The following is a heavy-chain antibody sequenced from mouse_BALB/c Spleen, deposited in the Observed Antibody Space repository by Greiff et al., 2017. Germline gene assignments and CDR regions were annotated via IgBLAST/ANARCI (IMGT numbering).Heavy chain of an antibody. CDR1: GFTFSSFG. V-gene: IGHV5-17*02. D-gene: IGHD2-1*01. CDR3: AREGGNYYFDY. CDR2: ISSGSSTI. J-gene: IGHJ2*01. Sequence: EVNLVESGGGLVQPGGSRKLSCAASGFTFSSFGMHWVRQAPEQGLEWVAYISSGSSTIYYADTVKGRFTISRDNPKNTLFLQMTSLRSEDTAMYYCAREGGNYYFDYWGQGTTLTVSS.